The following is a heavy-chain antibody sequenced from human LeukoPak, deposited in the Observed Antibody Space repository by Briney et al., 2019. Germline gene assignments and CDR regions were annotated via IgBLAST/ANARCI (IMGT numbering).Heavy chain of an antibody. Sequence: PGGSLRLSCAASGFTFNNAWMSWVRQAPGKGLEWVGRIKSKTDGGTTDYAAPVKGRFTISRDDSKNTLSLQMSSLKTEDTAVYYCTTEGDYDSSVDYWGQGTLVTVSS. CDR1: GFTFNNAW. D-gene: IGHD3-22*01. CDR2: IKSKTDGGTT. V-gene: IGHV3-15*01. J-gene: IGHJ4*02. CDR3: TTEGDYDSSVDY.